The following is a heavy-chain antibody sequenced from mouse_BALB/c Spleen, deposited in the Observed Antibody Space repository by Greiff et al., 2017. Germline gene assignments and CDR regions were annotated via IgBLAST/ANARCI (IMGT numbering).Heavy chain of an antibody. D-gene: IGHD1-2*01. V-gene: IGHV14-3*02. CDR1: GFNIKDTY. CDR3: ARLQCISTAFDY. J-gene: IGHJ2*01. Sequence: VQLQQSGAELVKPGASVKLSCTASGFNIKDTYMHWVKQRPEQGLEWIGRIDPANGNTKYDPKFQGKATITADTSSNTAYLQLSSLTSEDTAVYSCARLQCISTAFDYWGQGTTLTVSS. CDR2: IDPANGNT.